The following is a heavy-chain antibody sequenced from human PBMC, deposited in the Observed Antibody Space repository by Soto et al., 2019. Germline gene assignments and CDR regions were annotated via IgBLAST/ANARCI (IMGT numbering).Heavy chain of an antibody. CDR3: AKVPEYRDGSSFYYFDS. D-gene: IGHD6-6*01. CDR2: ITTTGDTS. J-gene: IGHJ4*02. V-gene: IGHV3-23*01. CDR1: GFTFSDFA. Sequence: GESLRLSCAASGFTFSDFAMNWVRQTPGKRLEWVSIITTTGDTSYYADSVKGRFTISRDNSKNMLKQQMNKLRDEEKVIYFCAKVPEYRDGSSFYYFDSWGQGA.